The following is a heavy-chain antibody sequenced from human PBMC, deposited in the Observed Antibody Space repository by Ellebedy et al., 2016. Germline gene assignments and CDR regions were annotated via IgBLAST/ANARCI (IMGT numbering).Heavy chain of an antibody. J-gene: IGHJ6*02. D-gene: IGHD3-3*01. CDR1: GGSISSGGYY. Sequence: LRLSCTVSGGSISSGGYYWSWIRQHPGKGLEWIGYIYYSGSTYYNPSLKSRVTISVDTSKNQFSLKLSSVTAADTAVYYCARAGQNDFWSGYYTDHYYYYGMDVWGQGTTVTVSS. CDR3: ARAGQNDFWSGYYTDHYYYYGMDV. V-gene: IGHV4-31*03. CDR2: IYYSGST.